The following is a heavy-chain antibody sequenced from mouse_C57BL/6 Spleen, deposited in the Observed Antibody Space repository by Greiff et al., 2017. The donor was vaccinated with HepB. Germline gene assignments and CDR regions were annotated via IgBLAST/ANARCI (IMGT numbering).Heavy chain of an antibody. CDR1: GFTFSDYG. Sequence: EVQLVESGGGLVKPGGSLKLSCAASGFTFSDYGMHWVRQAPEKGLEWVAYISSGSSTIYYADTVKGRFTISRDNAKNTLFLQMTSLRSEDTAMYYCARTFYYYGSIFDYWGQGTTLTVSS. CDR2: ISSGSSTI. D-gene: IGHD1-1*01. CDR3: ARTFYYYGSIFDY. V-gene: IGHV5-17*01. J-gene: IGHJ2*01.